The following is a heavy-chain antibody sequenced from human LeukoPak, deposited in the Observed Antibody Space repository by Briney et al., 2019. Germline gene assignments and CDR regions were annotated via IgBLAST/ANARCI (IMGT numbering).Heavy chain of an antibody. Sequence: GGSLRLSCAASGLTFSSYAMSWVRQAPGKGLEWVSAISGSGDSTYYSDSVKGRFTISRDNSKNTLYVQMNSLRAEDTAVYYCAKPLVSDYYDSSGYWGYWGQGTLVTVSS. J-gene: IGHJ4*02. D-gene: IGHD3-22*01. CDR3: AKPLVSDYYDSSGYWGY. CDR2: ISGSGDST. V-gene: IGHV3-23*01. CDR1: GLTFSSYA.